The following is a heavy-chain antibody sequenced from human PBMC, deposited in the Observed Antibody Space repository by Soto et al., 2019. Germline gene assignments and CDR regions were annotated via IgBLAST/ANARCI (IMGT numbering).Heavy chain of an antibody. J-gene: IGHJ4*02. V-gene: IGHV1-3*01. CDR2: INAGNGHT. CDR1: GYTFTNLA. CDR3: VSQAICGAAF. D-gene: IGHD2-2*02. Sequence: QVHLVQSGAGVQRPGASVKVSCKASGYTFTNLAIHWVRQAPGQGLEWMGWINAGNGHTTYSQSFQDRVTITSYTSASTAYMELSSLRSEDTAVYYWVSQAICGAAFWGQGTLVTVSS.